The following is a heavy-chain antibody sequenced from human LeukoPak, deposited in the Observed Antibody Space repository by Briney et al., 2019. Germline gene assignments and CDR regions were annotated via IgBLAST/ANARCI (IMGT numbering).Heavy chain of an antibody. CDR3: ASSGSYRFDY. J-gene: IGHJ4*02. V-gene: IGHV3-48*02. CDR2: ITSSSKTI. Sequence: KXXEWVSYITSSSKTIYYADSVKGRFTISRDNAKNSLYLQMNSLRDEDTAVYYCASSGSYRFDYWGQGTLVTVSS. D-gene: IGHD1-26*01.